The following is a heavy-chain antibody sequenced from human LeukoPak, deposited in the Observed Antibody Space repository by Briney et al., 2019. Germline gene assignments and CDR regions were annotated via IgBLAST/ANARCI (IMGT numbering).Heavy chain of an antibody. J-gene: IGHJ6*03. CDR3: ARAATATVTTPHPRYYYYYMDV. CDR2: IYTSGST. V-gene: IGHV4-61*02. Sequence: PSQTLSLTCTVSGGSISSGSYYWSWIRQPAGKGLEWIGRIYTSGSTNYNPSLKSRVTISVDTSKNQFSLKLSSVTAADTAVYYCARAATATVTTPHPRYYYYYMDVWGKGTTVTVSS. D-gene: IGHD4-17*01. CDR1: GGSISSGSYY.